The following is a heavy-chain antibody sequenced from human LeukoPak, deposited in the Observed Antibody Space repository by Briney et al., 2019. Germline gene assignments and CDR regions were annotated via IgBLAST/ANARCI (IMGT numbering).Heavy chain of an antibody. V-gene: IGHV4-61*02. CDR1: GGSISSGSYY. Sequence: SETLSLTCTVSGGSISSGSYYWSWIRQPAGKGLEWIGRIYTSGSTNYNPSLKSRVTISVDTSKNQFSLKLSSVTAADTAVYYCARDHCSSTSCYTGSWFDPWGQGTLVTVSS. CDR3: ARDHCSSTSCYTGSWFDP. CDR2: IYTSGST. J-gene: IGHJ5*02. D-gene: IGHD2-2*02.